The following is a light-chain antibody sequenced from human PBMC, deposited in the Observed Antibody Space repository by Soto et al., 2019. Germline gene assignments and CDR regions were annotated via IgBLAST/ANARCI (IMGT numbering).Light chain of an antibody. CDR2: GST. CDR1: SSNIGAGYD. V-gene: IGLV1-40*01. Sequence: QSVLTQPASVSGAPGQWVTISCTGSSSNIGAGYDVHWYQQLPGTAPKLLIYGSTNRPSGVPDRFSGSKSGSSASLAITGLQAEDEADYYCQSYDSSLSAYVFGTGTKVTVL. J-gene: IGLJ1*01. CDR3: QSYDSSLSAYV.